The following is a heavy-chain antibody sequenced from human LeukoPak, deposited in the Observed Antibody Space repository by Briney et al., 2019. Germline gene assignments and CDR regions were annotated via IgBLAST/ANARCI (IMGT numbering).Heavy chain of an antibody. CDR3: TRHIYYEDGFDY. V-gene: IGHV3-73*01. CDR2: IRSKANSYAT. Sequence: GGSLRLSCAASGFTFSGSAMLWVRQASGKGLEWVGRIRSKANSYATAYAASVKGRFTISRDDSKNTAYLQMNSLKTEDTAVYYCTRHIYYEDGFDYWGQGTLVTVSS. D-gene: IGHD3-22*01. J-gene: IGHJ4*02. CDR1: GFTFSGSA.